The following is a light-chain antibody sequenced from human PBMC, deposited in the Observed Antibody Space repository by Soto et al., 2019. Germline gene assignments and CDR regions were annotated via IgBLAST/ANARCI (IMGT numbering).Light chain of an antibody. J-gene: IGKJ5*01. CDR3: KQYSGLPMT. V-gene: IGKV3-20*01. CDR1: QTVNSNY. CDR2: GAS. Sequence: EIVLTQSPGTLSLSPGQTATLSCRASQTVNSNYLAWCQQKPGQAPRLLIYGASRRATGIQDRFSGSGSGTDFTLTITRLEPEDFAVYFCKQYSGLPMTFGQGTRLEIK.